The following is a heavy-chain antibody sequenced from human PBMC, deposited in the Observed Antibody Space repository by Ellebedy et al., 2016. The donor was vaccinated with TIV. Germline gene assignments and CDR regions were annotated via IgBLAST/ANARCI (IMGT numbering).Heavy chain of an antibody. V-gene: IGHV3-33*01. CDR3: ARRGGGGAVGATFCDY. D-gene: IGHD1-26*01. Sequence: GESLKISCVASGFTFSSYGMNWVRQAPGKGLEWVAVIWYDGSNKYYADSVKGRFTISRDNSKTPQYLQMNSLRAEDTAVYYCARRGGGGAVGATFCDYWGQGTLVTVSS. CDR1: GFTFSSYG. CDR2: IWYDGSNK. J-gene: IGHJ4*02.